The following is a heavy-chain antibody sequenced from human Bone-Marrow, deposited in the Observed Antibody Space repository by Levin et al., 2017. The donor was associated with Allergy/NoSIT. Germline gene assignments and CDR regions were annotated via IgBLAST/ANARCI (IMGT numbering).Heavy chain of an antibody. V-gene: IGHV3-23*01. J-gene: IGHJ3*02. D-gene: IGHD3-22*01. CDR3: AKDLLVVVTETQEDDAFDI. Sequence: GESLKISCAASGFTFSSYAMSWVRQAPGKGLEWVSAISGSGGSTYYADSVKGRFTISRDNSKNTLYLQMNSLRAEDTAVYYCAKDLLVVVTETQEDDAFDIWGQGTMVTVSS. CDR1: GFTFSSYA. CDR2: ISGSGGST.